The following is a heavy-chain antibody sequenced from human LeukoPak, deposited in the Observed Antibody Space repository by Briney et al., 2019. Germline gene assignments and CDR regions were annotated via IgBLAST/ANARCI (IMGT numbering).Heavy chain of an antibody. CDR3: ARVCIVVVVALPGYMDV. J-gene: IGHJ6*03. D-gene: IGHD2-15*01. V-gene: IGHV4-34*01. CDR2: IKHGGRT. Sequence: SETLSLTCAVDGGSFSGDYWSWVRQPPGKGLEWIGEIKHGGRTNYNPSLKSRVTISVDTSKNQFSLKLSSVPAADTAVYYCARVCIVVVVALPGYMDVWGKGTTVTVSS. CDR1: GGSFSGDY.